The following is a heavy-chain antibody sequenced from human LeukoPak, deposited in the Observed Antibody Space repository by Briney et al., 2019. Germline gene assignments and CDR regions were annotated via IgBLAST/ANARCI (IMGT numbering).Heavy chain of an antibody. CDR1: GGSISSGSYY. J-gene: IGHJ6*03. Sequence: SETLSLTCTVSGGSISSGSYYWSWIRQPAGKGLEWIGRIYTSGSTNYNPSLKSRVTISVDTSKNQFSLKLSSVTAADTAVYYCARGSSSWYAYYYYYMDVWGKGTTVTISS. CDR3: ARGSSSWYAYYYYYMDV. D-gene: IGHD6-13*01. V-gene: IGHV4-61*02. CDR2: IYTSGST.